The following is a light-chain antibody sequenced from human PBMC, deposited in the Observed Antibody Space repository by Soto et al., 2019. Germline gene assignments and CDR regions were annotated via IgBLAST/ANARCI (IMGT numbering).Light chain of an antibody. J-gene: IGKJ4*01. Sequence: EIVIPHSLHTLSASTRERDTHSCRASQSGRSSLAAYQRQPAQEARHLMYGESTSAPSIPATFSGSGSGTEVTPTISSLQSADFSAYYCQHQDHWLLTFGGGTKVDIK. V-gene: IGKV3-15*01. CDR3: QHQDHWLLT. CDR2: GES. CDR1: QSGRSS.